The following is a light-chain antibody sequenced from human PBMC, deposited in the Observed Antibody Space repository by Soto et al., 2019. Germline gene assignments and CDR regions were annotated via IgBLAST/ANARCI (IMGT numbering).Light chain of an antibody. J-gene: IGLJ1*01. V-gene: IGLV1-40*01. CDR2: GNS. CDR3: QSYDSSLSGVV. CDR1: SSNIGAGYD. Sequence: QSVLTQPPSVSGAPGQRVTIXCTGSSSNIGAGYDVHWYQQLPGTAPKLLIYGNSNRPSGVPDRFSGSKSGTSASLAITGLQAEDEADYYCQSYDSSLSGVVFGTGTKLTVL.